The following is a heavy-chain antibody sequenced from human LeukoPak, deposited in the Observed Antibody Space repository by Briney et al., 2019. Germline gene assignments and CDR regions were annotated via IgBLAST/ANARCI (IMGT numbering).Heavy chain of an antibody. Sequence: GRSLRLSCTTPGFTFGDYGLIWVRQAPGKGLEWVGFIRSKTYGGTTEYAASVKGRFTILRDDSKNIAYLQMNSLKTEDTAVYYCAGSFGELTFFDYWGQGTLVTVSS. D-gene: IGHD3-10*01. CDR1: GFTFGDYG. J-gene: IGHJ4*02. V-gene: IGHV3-49*04. CDR3: AGSFGELTFFDY. CDR2: IRSKTYGGTT.